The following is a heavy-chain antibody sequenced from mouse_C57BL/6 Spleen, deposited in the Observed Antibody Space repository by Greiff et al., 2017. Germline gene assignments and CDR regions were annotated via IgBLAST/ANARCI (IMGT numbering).Heavy chain of an antibody. Sequence: VQLQQPGTELVKPGASVKLSCKASGYTFTSYWMHWVKQRPGQGLEWIGNINPSNGGTNYNEKFKSKATLTVDKSSSTAYMQLSSLTSEDSAVYYCAREMGLLLWYFDVWGTGTTVTVSS. V-gene: IGHV1-53*01. J-gene: IGHJ1*03. D-gene: IGHD1-1*01. CDR1: GYTFTSYW. CDR2: INPSNGGT. CDR3: AREMGLLLWYFDV.